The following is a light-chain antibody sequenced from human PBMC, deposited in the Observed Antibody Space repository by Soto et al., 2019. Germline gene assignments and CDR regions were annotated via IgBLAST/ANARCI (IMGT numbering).Light chain of an antibody. Sequence: EIVLTQSPGTLSLSPGERATLSCRASQSVSSNLAWYQQKPGQAPRLLIYGASSRATGIPARFSGSGSGTDFTLTISSLEPEDFAVYYCQQRSNWPITFGQGTRLEIK. V-gene: IGKV3-11*01. CDR3: QQRSNWPIT. J-gene: IGKJ5*01. CDR1: QSVSSN. CDR2: GAS.